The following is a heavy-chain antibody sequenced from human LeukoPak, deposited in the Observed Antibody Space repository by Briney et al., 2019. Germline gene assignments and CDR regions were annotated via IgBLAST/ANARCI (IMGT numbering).Heavy chain of an antibody. CDR1: GGSISSYY. Sequence: SETLSLTCTVSGGSISSYYWSWIRQPAGKGLEWIGRIYTSGSTNYNPSLKSRVTISVDTSKNQFSLKLSSVTAADTAVYYCAREGPNHYYDSSGTSGNWFDPWGQGTLVTVSS. CDR3: AREGPNHYYDSSGTSGNWFDP. CDR2: IYTSGST. V-gene: IGHV4-4*07. D-gene: IGHD3-22*01. J-gene: IGHJ5*02.